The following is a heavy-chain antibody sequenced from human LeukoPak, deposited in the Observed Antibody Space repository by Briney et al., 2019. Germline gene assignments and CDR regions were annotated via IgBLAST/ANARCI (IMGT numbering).Heavy chain of an antibody. D-gene: IGHD6-13*01. V-gene: IGHV3-30*02. CDR1: ESTFKNFG. Sequence: GGSRSFSGLAPESTFKNFGFNWFRQAPDKGLEWLAFIEHDGSYVHYLESVRGRFSLSRDDSKTAVSLQMNSLTAEDTALYYCVKDVAPGRPGAGPGSRGQGTLVIISS. CDR3: VKDVAPGRPGAGPGS. J-gene: IGHJ4*02. CDR2: IEHDGSYV.